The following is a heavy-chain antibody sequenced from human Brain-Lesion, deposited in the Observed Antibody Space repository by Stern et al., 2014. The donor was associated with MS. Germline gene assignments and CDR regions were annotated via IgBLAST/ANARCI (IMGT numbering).Heavy chain of an antibody. V-gene: IGHV5-51*01. CDR2: IWPGDSDT. D-gene: IGHD6-6*01. J-gene: IGHJ4*02. Sequence: EMQLVESGAEVKKPGESLKISCKGSGYRFTSNWIGWVRQMPGKGLEWMGIIWPGDSDTRYSPSFQGQVTISADKSISTAYLQWSSLQASDTAMYYCARRGDSSSSGFDYWGQGTLVIVPS. CDR3: ARRGDSSSSGFDY. CDR1: GYRFTSNW.